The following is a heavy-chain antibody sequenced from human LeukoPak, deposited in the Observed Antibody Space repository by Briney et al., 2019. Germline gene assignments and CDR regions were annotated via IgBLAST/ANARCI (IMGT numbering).Heavy chain of an antibody. CDR2: INPNSGGT. Sequence: ASVKVSCKASGYTFTDYHMHWVRQAPGQGLEWMGWINPNSGGTNYAQKFQGRVTITRDTSISTAYMELSRLRSDDTAVFYCAREEVIAAAGPTLDYRGQGALVTVSS. D-gene: IGHD6-13*01. V-gene: IGHV1-2*02. J-gene: IGHJ4*02. CDR3: AREEVIAAAGPTLDY. CDR1: GYTFTDYH.